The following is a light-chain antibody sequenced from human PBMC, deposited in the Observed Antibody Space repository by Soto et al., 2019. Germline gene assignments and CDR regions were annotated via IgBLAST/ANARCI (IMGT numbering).Light chain of an antibody. Sequence: DIQMTQSPSTLSASVGDRVTITCRASQSISSWLAWYQQKPEKAPNLLIYKSSSLESGVPSRFSATGSGTEFTLTISPLQPDDFATYYCQQYIRYPLTFGQGTRLEI. CDR3: QQYIRYPLT. J-gene: IGKJ5*01. CDR2: KSS. V-gene: IGKV1-5*03. CDR1: QSISSW.